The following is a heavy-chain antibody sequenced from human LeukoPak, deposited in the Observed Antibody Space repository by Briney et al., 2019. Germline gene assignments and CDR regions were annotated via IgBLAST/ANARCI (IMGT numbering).Heavy chain of an antibody. CDR3: ARVSWHIVVVTAIPNYYYYMDV. V-gene: IGHV4-59*01. CDR2: IYYSGST. J-gene: IGHJ6*03. D-gene: IGHD2-21*02. Sequence: PSETLSLTCTVSGGSISSYYWSWIRQPPGKGLEWIGYIYYSGSTNYNPSLKSRVTISVDTSKNQFSLKLSSVTAADTAVYYCARVSWHIVVVTAIPNYYYYMDVWGKGTTVTISS. CDR1: GGSISSYY.